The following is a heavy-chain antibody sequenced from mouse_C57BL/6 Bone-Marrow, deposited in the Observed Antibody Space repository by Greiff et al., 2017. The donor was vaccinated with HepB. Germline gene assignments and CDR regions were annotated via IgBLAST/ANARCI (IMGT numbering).Heavy chain of an antibody. CDR3: AREGQRRPFAY. V-gene: IGHV1-52*01. CDR2: IDPSDSET. J-gene: IGHJ3*01. D-gene: IGHD3-2*02. Sequence: QVQLQQPGAELVRPGSSVKLSCKASGYTFNSYWMHWVKQRPIQGLEWIGNIDPSDSETHYNQKFKDKATLTVDKASSTAYMQLSSLTSEDSAVYYCAREGQRRPFAYWGQGTLVTVSA. CDR1: GYTFNSYW.